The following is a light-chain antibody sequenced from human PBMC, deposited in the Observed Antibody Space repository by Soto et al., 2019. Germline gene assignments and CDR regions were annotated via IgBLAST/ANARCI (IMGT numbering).Light chain of an antibody. CDR1: NIGSKS. V-gene: IGLV3-21*01. CDR2: YDS. J-gene: IGLJ3*02. CDR3: LVWDISSGHVV. Sequence: SYELTQPPSVSVAPGKTASVACGGSNIGSKSVHWYQKKSGQAPVLVMYYDSDRPSGIPERFSGSNSGNTATLTISRVEAGDEAYYYCLVWDISSGHVVFGGGTKLTVL.